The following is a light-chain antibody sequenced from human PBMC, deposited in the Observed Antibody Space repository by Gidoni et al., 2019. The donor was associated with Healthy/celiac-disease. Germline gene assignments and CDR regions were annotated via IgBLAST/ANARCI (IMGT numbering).Light chain of an antibody. J-gene: IGLJ2*01. CDR2: AVS. V-gene: IGLV2-23*02. Sequence: QSALTQPASVSGSPGESITISCTGTSSEVGSYNLVSWYQQPPGKAPKLRIYAVSKRPSVVSTRFSGSKSGNTASLTISGLQAEDEADYSCCSYAGRSTFGVFGGGTKLTVL. CDR3: CSYAGRSTFGV. CDR1: SSEVGSYNL.